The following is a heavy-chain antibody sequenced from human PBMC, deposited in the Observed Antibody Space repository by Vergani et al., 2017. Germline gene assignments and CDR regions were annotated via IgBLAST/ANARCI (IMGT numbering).Heavy chain of an antibody. V-gene: IGHV4-59*01. D-gene: IGHD1-14*01. Sequence: QVQLQESGPGLVKPSETLSLTCTVSGGSISSYYWSWIRQPPGKGLEWIGYIYFSGSTNYNPSLKSRVTISVDTSKNQFSLKLSSVTAADTAVYYCASLPEPGRKASDNIWGQGTKVTVSS. CDR2: IYFSGST. J-gene: IGHJ3*02. CDR1: GGSISSYY. CDR3: ASLPEPGRKASDNI.